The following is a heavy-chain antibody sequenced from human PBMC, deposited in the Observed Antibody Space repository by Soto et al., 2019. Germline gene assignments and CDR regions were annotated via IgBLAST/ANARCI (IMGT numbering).Heavy chain of an antibody. CDR2: ISRSAGNT. J-gene: IGHJ3*02. V-gene: IGHV3-21*01. CDR1: GFTFSTYS. CDR3: ARDQVPGIDAFDI. Sequence: EVLLVESGGGLVKPGGSLRLSCAASGFTFSTYSMNWVRQAPGKGLEWVSSISRSAGNTYYADSVKGRFTISRDNAKNSSYLQMNSLRAEDTAVYYCARDQVPGIDAFDIWGQGTMVTVSS.